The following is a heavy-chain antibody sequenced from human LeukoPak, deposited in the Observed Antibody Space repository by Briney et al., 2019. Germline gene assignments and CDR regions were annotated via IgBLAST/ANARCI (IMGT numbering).Heavy chain of an antibody. V-gene: IGHV3-23*01. CDR1: GITFSSYV. Sequence: GGSLRLSCAASGITFSSYVMRWVRQAPIKGLEWVSGIWVGGADKYYADSVKGRFTISRDNSKNTLYLQMNSLRAEDTAVYYCTKGELLLSASHFWGQGTLVTVSS. CDR3: TKGELLLSASHF. D-gene: IGHD2-15*01. CDR2: IWVGGADK. J-gene: IGHJ4*02.